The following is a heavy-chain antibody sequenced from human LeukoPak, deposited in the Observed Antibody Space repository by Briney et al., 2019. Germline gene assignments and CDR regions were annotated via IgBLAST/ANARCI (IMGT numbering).Heavy chain of an antibody. Sequence: GESLKISCKGSGYSFTSYWIGWVRQMPGEGLERMGIIYPGDSETRYSPSLQGQVTISADKSISTAYLQWSSLKASDTAMYYCARLDDVVTAPNFDYWGQGTLVTVSS. CDR2: IYPGDSET. J-gene: IGHJ4*02. D-gene: IGHD2-21*02. V-gene: IGHV5-51*01. CDR1: GYSFTSYW. CDR3: ARLDDVVTAPNFDY.